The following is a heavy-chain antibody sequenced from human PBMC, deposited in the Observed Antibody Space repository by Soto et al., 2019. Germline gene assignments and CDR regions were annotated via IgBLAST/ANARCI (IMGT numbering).Heavy chain of an antibody. J-gene: IGHJ4*02. CDR3: ATMGRELLPYTRPSTLTVLDAY. D-gene: IGHD1-26*01. CDR2: IYPGDSDT. Sequence: KSSEEGCGGSFSRYWSGWVHQKTEKGLEWMGIIYPGDSDTRYSPSFQGQVTISADKSISTAYLQWSSLKASDTAMYYCATMGRELLPYTRPSTLTVLDAYRGQGTLVTVSS. CDR1: GGSFSRYW. V-gene: IGHV5-51*07.